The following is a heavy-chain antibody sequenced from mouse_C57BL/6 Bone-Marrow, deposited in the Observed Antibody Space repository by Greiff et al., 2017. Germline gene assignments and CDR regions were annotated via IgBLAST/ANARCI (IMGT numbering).Heavy chain of an antibody. CDR2: IYPRSGNT. D-gene: IGHD2-14*01. J-gene: IGHJ3*01. Sequence: QVQLKESGAELARPGASVKLSCKASGYTFTSYGISWVKQRTGQGLEWIGEIYPRSGNTYYNEKFKGKATLTADKSSSTAYMELRSLTSEDSAVYFCARNYQYGFAYWGQGTLVTVSA. V-gene: IGHV1-81*01. CDR1: GYTFTSYG. CDR3: ARNYQYGFAY.